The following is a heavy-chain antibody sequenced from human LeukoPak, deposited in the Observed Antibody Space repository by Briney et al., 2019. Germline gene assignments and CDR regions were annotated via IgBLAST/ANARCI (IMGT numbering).Heavy chain of an antibody. CDR2: ISAYNGNT. J-gene: IGHJ4*02. Sequence: ASVKVSCKASGGTFSSYAISWVRQAPGQGLEWMGWISAYNGNTNYAQKLQGRVTMTTDTSTSTAYMELRSLRSDDTAVYYCARVGATRNYFDYWGQGTLVTVSS. V-gene: IGHV1-18*01. CDR3: ARVGATRNYFDY. CDR1: GGTFSSYA. D-gene: IGHD1-26*01.